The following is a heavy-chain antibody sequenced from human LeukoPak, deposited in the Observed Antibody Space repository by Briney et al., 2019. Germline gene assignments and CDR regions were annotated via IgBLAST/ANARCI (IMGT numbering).Heavy chain of an antibody. CDR3: ARLVGGARSGMNWFDP. Sequence: SETLSLTCAVSGYSISSGYYWGWIRQPPGKGPEWTGSIYHSGSTYYNPSLKSRVTISVDTSKNQFSLKLSSVTAADTAVYYCARLVGGARSGMNWFDPWGQGTLVTVSS. J-gene: IGHJ5*02. CDR2: IYHSGST. V-gene: IGHV4-38-2*01. D-gene: IGHD1-26*01. CDR1: GYSISSGYY.